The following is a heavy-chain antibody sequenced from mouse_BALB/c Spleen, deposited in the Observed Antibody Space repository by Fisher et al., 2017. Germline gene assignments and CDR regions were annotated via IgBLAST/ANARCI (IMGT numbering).Heavy chain of an antibody. V-gene: IGHV5-9-3*01. CDR3: ARHGYGNYYAMDY. Sequence: RFTISRDNAKNTLYLQMSSLKSEDTAMYYCARHGYGNYYAMDYWGQGTSVAVSS. J-gene: IGHJ4*01. D-gene: IGHD2-1*01.